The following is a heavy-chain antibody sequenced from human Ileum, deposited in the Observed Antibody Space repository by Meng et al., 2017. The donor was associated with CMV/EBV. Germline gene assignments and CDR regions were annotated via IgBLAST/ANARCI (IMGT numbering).Heavy chain of an antibody. CDR1: GFTFSSYA. D-gene: IGHD3-22*01. V-gene: IGHV3-30*04. CDR2: ISYDGSNK. CDR3: VLDDTSPLAY. J-gene: IGHJ4*02. Sequence: LSCAASGFTFSSYAMHWVRQAPGKGLEWVAVISYDGSNKYYADSVKGRFTISRDNSKNTLYLQMNSLNTEDTGVYYCVLDDTSPLAYWGQGTLVTVSS.